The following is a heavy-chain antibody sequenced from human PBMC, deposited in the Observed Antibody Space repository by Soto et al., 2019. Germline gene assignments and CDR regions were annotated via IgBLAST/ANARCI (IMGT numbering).Heavy chain of an antibody. V-gene: IGHV3-23*01. J-gene: IGHJ5*02. CDR2: ISGSGGST. CDR1: GFTFSSYA. D-gene: IGHD6-25*01. CDR3: AKTTTPDKDSSGPTRHWFDP. Sequence: EVQLLESGGGLVQPGGSLRLSCAASGFTFSSYAMSWVRQAPGKGLEWVSAISGSGGSTYYADSVKGRFTISRDNSKNTLYLQMNSLRAEDTAVYYCAKTTTPDKDSSGPTRHWFDPWGQGTLVTVSS.